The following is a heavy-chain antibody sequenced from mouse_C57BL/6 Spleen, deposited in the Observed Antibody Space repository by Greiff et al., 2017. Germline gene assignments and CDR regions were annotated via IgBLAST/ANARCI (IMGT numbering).Heavy chain of an antibody. V-gene: IGHV3-6*01. CDR1: GYSITSGYY. Sequence: VQLQQSGPGLVKPSQSLSLTCSVTGYSITSGYYWNWIRQFPGNKLEWMGYISYDGSNNYNPSLKNRISITRDTSKNQFFLKLNSVTTEDTATYYCAREGGYGNYVWYFDVWGTGTTVTVSS. D-gene: IGHD2-1*01. CDR2: ISYDGSN. CDR3: AREGGYGNYVWYFDV. J-gene: IGHJ1*03.